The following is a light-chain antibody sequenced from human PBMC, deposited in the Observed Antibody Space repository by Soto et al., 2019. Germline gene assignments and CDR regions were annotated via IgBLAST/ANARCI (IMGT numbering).Light chain of an antibody. Sequence: DIQMTQSPSSLSASVGDRVTITCRASQSISSYLNWYQQKPGKAPKLLIYAAYSLQSRVPSRFSGSGSGTDFALTISSLQSEDFATYYCQQSYSTLEITFGPGTKVDIK. CDR2: AAY. CDR3: QQSYSTLEIT. CDR1: QSISSY. V-gene: IGKV1-39*01. J-gene: IGKJ3*01.